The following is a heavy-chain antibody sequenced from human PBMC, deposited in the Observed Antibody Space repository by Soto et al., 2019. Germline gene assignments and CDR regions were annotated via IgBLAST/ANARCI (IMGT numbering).Heavy chain of an antibody. CDR2: IYFDGITT. V-gene: IGHV3-74*01. Sequence: GSLRLSCTASGFTFNTHWMHWVRQAPGKGLVWVSRIYFDGITTNYADSVKGRLTVPRDNAKNTVYLHVNTLRDEDTAVYYCARGGAMGVDYWGQGTLVTVSS. J-gene: IGHJ4*02. CDR1: GFTFNTHW. CDR3: ARGGAMGVDY. D-gene: IGHD1-26*01.